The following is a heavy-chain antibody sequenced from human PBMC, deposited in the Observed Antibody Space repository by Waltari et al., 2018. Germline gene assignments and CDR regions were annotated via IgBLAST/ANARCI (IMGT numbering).Heavy chain of an antibody. CDR2: IYSSRST. V-gene: IGHV4-59*01. J-gene: IGHJ6*02. Sequence: QVQLQESGPGLVKPSETLSLTCTVSGGSISSYYLSWIRQPPGKGLEWSGYIYSSRSTNYNPSLKIRVTISVDTSKTQFSLKLSSVTAADTAVYYCARGSPDHYYGMDVWGQGTTVTVSS. CDR1: GGSISSYY. CDR3: ARGSPDHYYGMDV. D-gene: IGHD2-15*01.